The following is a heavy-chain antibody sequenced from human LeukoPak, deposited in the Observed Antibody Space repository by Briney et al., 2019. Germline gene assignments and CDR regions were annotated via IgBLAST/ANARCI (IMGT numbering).Heavy chain of an antibody. J-gene: IGHJ1*01. CDR1: GYTFTSYG. Sequence: ASVKVSCKASGYTFTSYGISWVRQAPGQGLEWMGWISAYNGNTNYAQKLQGRVTMTTDTSTSTAYTELRSLRSDDTAVYYCARVPTTVTTTGEFWYFQHWGQGTLVTVSS. D-gene: IGHD4-11*01. V-gene: IGHV1-18*01. CDR3: ARVPTTVTTTGEFWYFQH. CDR2: ISAYNGNT.